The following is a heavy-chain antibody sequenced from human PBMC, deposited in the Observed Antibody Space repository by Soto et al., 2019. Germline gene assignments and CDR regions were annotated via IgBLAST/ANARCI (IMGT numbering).Heavy chain of an antibody. CDR3: ARSGRLHNYGMDV. J-gene: IGHJ6*02. D-gene: IGHD4-4*01. CDR1: GGSISSYY. Sequence: PSETLSLTCTVSGGSISSYYWSWIRQPPGKGLEWIGYIYYSGSTNYNPSLKSRVTISVDTSKNQFSLKLSSVTAADTAVYYCARSGRLHNYGMDVWGQGTTVT. CDR2: IYYSGST. V-gene: IGHV4-59*01.